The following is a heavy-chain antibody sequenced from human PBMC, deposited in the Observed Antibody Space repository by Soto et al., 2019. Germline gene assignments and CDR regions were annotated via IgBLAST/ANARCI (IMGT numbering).Heavy chain of an antibody. CDR1: GFTFSSYW. CDR2: IKQDGSEK. V-gene: IGHV3-7*01. Sequence: EVQLVESGGGLVQPGGSLRLSCAASGFTFSSYWMSWVRQAPGKGLEWVANIKQDGSEKYYVDSVKGRFTISRDNAKNSLYLQMNSLRAEDTAVYYCTRDHKRITMVRGVCHRFDYWGQGTLVTVSS. D-gene: IGHD3-10*01. CDR3: TRDHKRITMVRGVCHRFDY. J-gene: IGHJ4*02.